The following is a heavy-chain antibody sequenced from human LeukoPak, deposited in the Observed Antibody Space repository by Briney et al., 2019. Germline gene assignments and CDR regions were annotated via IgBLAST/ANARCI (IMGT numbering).Heavy chain of an antibody. CDR2: ISGSSSDI. D-gene: IGHD2-15*01. CDR3: ARDGCSGVSCYFFGY. Sequence: GGSLRLSCAASGFTFSTFTINWVRQAPGKGLEWVSSISGSSSDIYYTDSLKGRVTISRDNAKNSLYLQMSSLRAQDTAVYYCARDGCSGVSCYFFGYWGQGTLVTVSS. J-gene: IGHJ4*02. V-gene: IGHV3-21*01. CDR1: GFTFSTFT.